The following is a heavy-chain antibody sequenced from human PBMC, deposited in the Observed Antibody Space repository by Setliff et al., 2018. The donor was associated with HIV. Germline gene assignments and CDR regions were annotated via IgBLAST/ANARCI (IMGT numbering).Heavy chain of an antibody. D-gene: IGHD6-13*01. Sequence: SETLSLTCTVSGGSISSSSYYWGWIRQPPGKGLEWIGSIYYSGSTYYNPSPKSRVTISVDTSKNQFALKLSSVTAADTAVYFCARGRGSSSSWPIDYWGQGTLVTVSS. CDR3: ARGRGSSSSWPIDY. J-gene: IGHJ4*02. CDR1: GGSISSSSYY. CDR2: IYYSGST. V-gene: IGHV4-39*06.